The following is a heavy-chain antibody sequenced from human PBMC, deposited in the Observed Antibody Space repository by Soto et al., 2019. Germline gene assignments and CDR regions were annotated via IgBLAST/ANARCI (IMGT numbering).Heavy chain of an antibody. CDR3: ASYYYGSGFVED. V-gene: IGHV4-59*01. Sequence: SETLSLTCTVSGGSISSYYWSWIRQPPGKGLEWIGYIYYSGSTNYNPSLKSRVTISVDTSKNQFSLKLSSVTAADTAVYYCASYYYGSGFVEDWGQGTLVTVSS. CDR1: GGSISSYY. CDR2: IYYSGST. D-gene: IGHD3-10*01. J-gene: IGHJ4*02.